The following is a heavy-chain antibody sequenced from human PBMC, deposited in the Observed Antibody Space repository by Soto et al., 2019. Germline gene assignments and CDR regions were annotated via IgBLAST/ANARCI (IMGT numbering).Heavy chain of an antibody. J-gene: IGHJ5*02. CDR2: VSYDGNTK. V-gene: IGHV3-30-3*01. CDR1: GFSFNDHA. D-gene: IGHD4-17*01. CDR3: ARDRPYGDPNWFDP. Sequence: PVGSLRLSCAASGFSFNDHAMHWVRQAPGKGLEWVAVVSYDGNTKQYADSVKGRFTISRDTSNNTLYLQMNSLTTEDTAVYYCARDRPYGDPNWFDPWGQGTLVTVSS.